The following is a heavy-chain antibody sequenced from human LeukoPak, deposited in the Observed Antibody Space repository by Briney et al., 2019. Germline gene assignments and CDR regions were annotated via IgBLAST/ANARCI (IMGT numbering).Heavy chain of an antibody. Sequence: PSETLSLTCAVYGGSFSGYYWSWIRQPPGKGLEWIGEINHSGSTNYNPSLKSRVTISVDTSKNQFSLKLSSVTAADTAVYYCARLRNDYVWGSYRRPGPFDYWGQGTLVTVSS. CDR2: INHSGST. V-gene: IGHV4-34*01. J-gene: IGHJ4*02. CDR3: ARLRNDYVWGSYRRPGPFDY. CDR1: GGSFSGYY. D-gene: IGHD3-16*02.